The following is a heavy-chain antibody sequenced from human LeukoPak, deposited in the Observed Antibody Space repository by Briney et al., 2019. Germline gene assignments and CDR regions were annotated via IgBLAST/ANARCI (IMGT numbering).Heavy chain of an antibody. CDR3: ARGRMVRGVIISYYFDY. CDR1: GDSVSSNSAA. Sequence: SQTLSLTCAISGDSVSSNSAAWNWIRQSPSRGLEWLGRTYYRSKWYNDYSVSVKSRITINPDTSKNQFSLQLNSVTPEDTAVYYCARGRMVRGVIISYYFDYWGQGTLVTVSS. V-gene: IGHV6-1*01. D-gene: IGHD3-10*01. CDR2: TYYRSKWYN. J-gene: IGHJ4*02.